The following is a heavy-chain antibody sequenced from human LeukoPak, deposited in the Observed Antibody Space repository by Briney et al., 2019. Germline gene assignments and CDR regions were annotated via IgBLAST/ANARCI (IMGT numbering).Heavy chain of an antibody. CDR1: GGSISSYY. CDR2: IYTSGST. CDR3: AGYSSGWYVDAFDI. V-gene: IGHV4-4*07. D-gene: IGHD6-19*01. Sequence: SETLSLTCTVSGGSISSYYWSWIRQPAGKGLEWIGRIYTSGSTNYNPSLKSRVTMSVDTSKNQSSLKLSSVTAADTAVYYCAGYSSGWYVDAFDIWGQGTMVTVSS. J-gene: IGHJ3*02.